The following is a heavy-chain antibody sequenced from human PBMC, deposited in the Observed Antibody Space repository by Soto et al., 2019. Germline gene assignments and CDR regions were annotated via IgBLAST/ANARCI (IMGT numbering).Heavy chain of an antibody. CDR2: ISSSGYI. CDR3: ARDCSGASCYPGMDV. Sequence: GGSLRLSCAASGFNFNRYTINWVRQAPGKRLEWLSSISSSGYIFSTDSVRGRFTISRNHAKNSVYLQINSLRAEDTAVYFCARDCSGASCYPGMDVWGQGTTVTVSS. CDR1: GFNFNRYT. V-gene: IGHV3-21*01. D-gene: IGHD2-15*01. J-gene: IGHJ6*02.